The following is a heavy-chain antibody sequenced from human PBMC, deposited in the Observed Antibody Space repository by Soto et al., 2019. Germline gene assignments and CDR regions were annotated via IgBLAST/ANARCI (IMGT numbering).Heavy chain of an antibody. D-gene: IGHD3-3*01. Sequence: QVQLVESGGGVVQPGTSLRLSCAPSGFTFSSYGMHWVRQAPGKGLEWVAVIWYDGSKQYYADSVKGRFTISRDNSKNTLYLQMNSLRVEDTAVYYCARDPGVTNYYFDYWGQGTLVTVSS. CDR2: IWYDGSKQ. V-gene: IGHV3-33*01. CDR3: ARDPGVTNYYFDY. CDR1: GFTFSSYG. J-gene: IGHJ4*02.